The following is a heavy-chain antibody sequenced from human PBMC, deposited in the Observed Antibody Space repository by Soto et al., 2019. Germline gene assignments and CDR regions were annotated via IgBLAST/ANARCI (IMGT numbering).Heavy chain of an antibody. J-gene: IGHJ3*02. V-gene: IGHV1-2*05. CDR2: INPATGAA. CDR3: ARGGGVGVAGSAAFDM. D-gene: IGHD3-3*01. CDR1: GYPVTAYY. Sequence: QLHLVQSGAVVKKPGASVTVSCSASGYPVTAYYMHWVRQAPGRGLEWMGGINPATGAAKYTQTFQGRVTMTRDPSTSTVFMELSGLTSEDTVVFYCARGGGVGVAGSAAFDMWGQGTLVTVSS.